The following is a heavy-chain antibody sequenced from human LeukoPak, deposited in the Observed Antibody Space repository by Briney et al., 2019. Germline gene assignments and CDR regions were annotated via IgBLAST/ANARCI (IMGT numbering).Heavy chain of an antibody. CDR1: GYSISSGYY. Sequence: SSETLSLTCTVSGYSISSGYYWGWIRQPPGKGLEWIGSIYHSGSTYYNPSLKSRVTISVDTSKNQFSLKLSSATAADTAVYYCATGGNWFDPWGQGTLVTVSS. V-gene: IGHV4-38-2*02. CDR2: IYHSGST. CDR3: ATGGNWFDP. D-gene: IGHD3-10*01. J-gene: IGHJ5*02.